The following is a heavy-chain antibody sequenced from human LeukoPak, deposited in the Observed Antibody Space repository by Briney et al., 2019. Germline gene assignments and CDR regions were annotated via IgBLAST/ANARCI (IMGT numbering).Heavy chain of an antibody. J-gene: IGHJ3*02. CDR2: LTDSGDTT. CDR3: AKKRDAFDI. V-gene: IGHV3-23*01. D-gene: IGHD5-24*01. Sequence: GGSLRLSCVASGFTFGNYAMGWLRQAPGRRPEWVSSLTDSGDTTYYVDSVKGRFAIFRDNSKNTLYLHMNSLRADDTAVYYCAKKRDAFDIWGQGTVVTVSS. CDR1: GFTFGNYA.